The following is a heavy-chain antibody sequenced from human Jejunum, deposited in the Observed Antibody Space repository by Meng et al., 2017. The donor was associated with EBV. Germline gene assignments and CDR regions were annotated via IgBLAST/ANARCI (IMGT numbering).Heavy chain of an antibody. J-gene: IGHJ5*02. V-gene: IGHV4-34*01. D-gene: IGHD5-12*01. CDR1: GESFTDYS. Sequence: QVQFRQWGEGRWRRSESSSLTCAVVGESFTDYSWGWIRQPPGEGPQWIGEIDQYGRANNNPSLKSRLTMSVDTSKNQFSLKLNSVTAADTAVYYCARLRVDPFDNWFDPWGQGILVTVSS. CDR2: IDQYGRA. CDR3: ARLRVDPFDNWFDP.